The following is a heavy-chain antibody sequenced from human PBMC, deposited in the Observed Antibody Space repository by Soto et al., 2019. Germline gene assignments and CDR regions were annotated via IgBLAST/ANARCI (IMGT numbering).Heavy chain of an antibody. Sequence: QVQLVESGGGVVQPGRSLRLSCAASGFTFSSYGMHWVRQAPGKGLEWVAVIWYDGSNKYYADSVKGRFTISRDNSKNTRYVQMNSLRAEDTAVYYCARDRARYYYDSSGYYPCYWGQGTLVTVSS. J-gene: IGHJ4*02. D-gene: IGHD3-22*01. CDR1: GFTFSSYG. CDR2: IWYDGSNK. V-gene: IGHV3-33*01. CDR3: ARDRARYYYDSSGYYPCY.